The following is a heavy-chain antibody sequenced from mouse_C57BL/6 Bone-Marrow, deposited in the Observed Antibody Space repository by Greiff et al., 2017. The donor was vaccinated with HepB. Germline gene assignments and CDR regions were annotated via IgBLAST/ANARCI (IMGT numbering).Heavy chain of an antibody. CDR3: ARDYYGSSYVTSYYAMDY. V-gene: IGHV5-4*01. J-gene: IGHJ4*01. Sequence: EVKVEESGGGLVKPGGSLKLSCAASGFTFSSYAMSWVRQTPEKRLEWVATISDGGSYTYYPDNVKGRFTISRDNAKNNLYLQMSHLKSEDTAMYYCARDYYGSSYVTSYYAMDYWGQGTSVTVSS. CDR1: GFTFSSYA. D-gene: IGHD1-1*01. CDR2: ISDGGSYT.